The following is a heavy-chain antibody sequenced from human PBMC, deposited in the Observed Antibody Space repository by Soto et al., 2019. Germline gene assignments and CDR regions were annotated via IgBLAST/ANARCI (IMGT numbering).Heavy chain of an antibody. V-gene: IGHV4-31*03. Sequence: SETLSLTCTVSGGSISSGGYYWSWIRQHPGKGLEWIGYIYYSGSTYYNPSLKSRVTISVDTSKNRFSLKLSSVTAADTAVYYCARAGRGRDYYGMDVWGQGTTVTVSS. D-gene: IGHD3-16*01. CDR1: GGSISSGGYY. J-gene: IGHJ6*02. CDR3: ARAGRGRDYYGMDV. CDR2: IYYSGST.